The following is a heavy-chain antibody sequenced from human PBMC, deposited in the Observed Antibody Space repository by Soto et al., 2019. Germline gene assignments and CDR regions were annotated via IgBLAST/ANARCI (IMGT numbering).Heavy chain of an antibody. CDR2: IRSKAYGGTT. Sequence: PGGSLRLSCTASGFTFGDYAMSWFRQAPGKGLEWVGFIRSKAYGGTTEYAASVKGRFTISRDDSKSIAYLQMNSLKTEDTAVYYCTRERHYDFWSGYYTGYFDYWGQGTLVTVSS. J-gene: IGHJ4*02. D-gene: IGHD3-3*01. CDR1: GFTFGDYA. V-gene: IGHV3-49*03. CDR3: TRERHYDFWSGYYTGYFDY.